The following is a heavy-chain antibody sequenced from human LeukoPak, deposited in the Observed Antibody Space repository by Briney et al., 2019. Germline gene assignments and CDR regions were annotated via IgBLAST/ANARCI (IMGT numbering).Heavy chain of an antibody. Sequence: PSETLSLTCGVSGSSISSSNWWGWIRLPPGKGLEWIGYIYYSGSTYYNSSLKSRVTMSVDTSKNQFSLKLSSVTAADTAVYYCARVYDYVWGSYLLQFDPWGQGTLVTVSS. V-gene: IGHV4-28*03. CDR2: IYYSGST. J-gene: IGHJ5*02. D-gene: IGHD3-16*02. CDR3: ARVYDYVWGSYLLQFDP. CDR1: GSSISSSNW.